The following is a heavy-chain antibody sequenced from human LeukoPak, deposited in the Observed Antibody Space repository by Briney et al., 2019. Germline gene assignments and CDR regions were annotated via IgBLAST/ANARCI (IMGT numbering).Heavy chain of an antibody. Sequence: PGGSLRPSCAASGFTFSSYAMSWVRQAPGKGLEWVSAISGSGGSTYYADSVKGRFTISRDNSKNTLYLQMNSLRAEDTAAYYCAKVEVFGVIGAFDIWGQGTMVTVSS. J-gene: IGHJ3*02. CDR1: GFTFSSYA. CDR2: ISGSGGST. CDR3: AKVEVFGVIGAFDI. V-gene: IGHV3-23*01. D-gene: IGHD3-3*01.